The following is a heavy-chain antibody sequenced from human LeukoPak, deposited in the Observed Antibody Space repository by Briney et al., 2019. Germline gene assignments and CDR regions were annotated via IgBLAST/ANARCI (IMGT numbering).Heavy chain of an antibody. J-gene: IGHJ4*02. CDR1: GFTFSSCW. Sequence: PGGSLRLSCAASGFTFSSCWMCWVRQIPGQGLEWVANIKQDGSETHYVDSVKGRFTISRDNSKNSLFLQMNSLRAEDTAVYYCARFSGMGSNWGRDYWGQGTLVTVSS. CDR3: ARFSGMGSNWGRDY. CDR2: IKQDGSET. V-gene: IGHV3-7*05. D-gene: IGHD7-27*01.